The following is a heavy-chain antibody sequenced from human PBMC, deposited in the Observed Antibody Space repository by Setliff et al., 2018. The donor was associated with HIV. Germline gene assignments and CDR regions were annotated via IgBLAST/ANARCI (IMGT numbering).Heavy chain of an antibody. J-gene: IGHJ3*02. V-gene: IGHV5-51*01. Sequence: GESLKISCKGSGYSFTNYWIGGVRQMPGKGLEWMGIIYPANSDTRYSLSFQGQVTISADKSISTAYLQWSSLKASDTAMYYCARHSSSGCYSDHDAFDIWGQGTMVTVSS. CDR1: GYSFTNYW. D-gene: IGHD6-19*01. CDR2: IYPANSDT. CDR3: ARHSSSGCYSDHDAFDI.